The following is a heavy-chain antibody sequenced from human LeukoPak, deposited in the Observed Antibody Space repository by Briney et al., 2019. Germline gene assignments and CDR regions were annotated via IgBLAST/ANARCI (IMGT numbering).Heavy chain of an antibody. CDR2: IYPGDSDI. CDR3: ARLSGRAAAVRNPYYYYYRDV. V-gene: IGHV5-51*01. Sequence: GESLKISCKGSGYSFTSYWIGWVRQMPGKGLEWMGIIYPGDSDIRYSPSFQAQVTISADKSISTAYLQWSSLKASDTAMYYCARLSGRAAAVRNPYYYYYRDVWGKGTTVTVSS. D-gene: IGHD6-13*01. J-gene: IGHJ6*03. CDR1: GYSFTSYW.